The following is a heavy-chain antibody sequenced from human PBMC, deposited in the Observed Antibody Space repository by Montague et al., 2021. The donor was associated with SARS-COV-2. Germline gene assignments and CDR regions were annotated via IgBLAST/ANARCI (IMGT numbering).Heavy chain of an antibody. CDR1: GGSFSVYY. V-gene: IGHV4-34*01. Sequence: SETLSLTCAVYGGSFSVYYWSWIRQPPGKGLEWIGEINHSGSTNYNPSLKSRVTISADTSKNQFSLKLNSVTAADTAVYFCVIVVPAMRPRSDYGGKGTL. CDR3: VIVVPAMRPRSDY. J-gene: IGHJ4*02. CDR2: INHSGST. D-gene: IGHD2-21*02.